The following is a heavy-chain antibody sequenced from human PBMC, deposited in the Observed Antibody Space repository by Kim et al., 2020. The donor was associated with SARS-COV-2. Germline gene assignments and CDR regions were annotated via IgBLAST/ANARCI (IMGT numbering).Heavy chain of an antibody. D-gene: IGHD3-10*01. J-gene: IGHJ4*02. CDR3: ARGPITMVRGVIVWGPNVYFDY. CDR2: ISSSSSTI. Sequence: GGSLRLSCAASGFTFSSYSMNWVRQAPGKGLEWVSYISSSSSTIYYADSVKGRFTISRDNAKNSLYLQMNSLRDEDTAVYYCARGPITMVRGVIVWGPNVYFDYWGQGTLVTVSS. CDR1: GFTFSSYS. V-gene: IGHV3-48*02.